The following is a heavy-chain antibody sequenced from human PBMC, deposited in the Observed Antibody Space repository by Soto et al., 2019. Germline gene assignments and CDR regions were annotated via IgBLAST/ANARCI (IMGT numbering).Heavy chain of an antibody. D-gene: IGHD6-19*01. V-gene: IGHV3-11*01. CDR3: ARDRQWLDAFDI. J-gene: IGHJ3*02. CDR1: GFTFSDYY. Sequence: PGGSLRLSCAASGFTFSDYYMSWIRQAPGKGLEWVSYISSSGSTIYYADSVKGRFTISRDNAKNSLYLQMNSLRAEDTAVYYSARDRQWLDAFDIWGQGTMVTVSS. CDR2: ISSSGSTI.